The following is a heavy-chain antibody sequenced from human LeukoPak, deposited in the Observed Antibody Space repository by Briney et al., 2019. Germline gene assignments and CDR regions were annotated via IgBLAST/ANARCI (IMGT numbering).Heavy chain of an antibody. CDR2: ISDSGST. J-gene: IGHJ4*02. CDR3: ARKISYISVFDY. CDR1: GGSISSYY. V-gene: IGHV4-59*01. D-gene: IGHD2-15*01. Sequence: SETLSLTCTVSGGSISSYYWSWIRQPPGQGLEWIGYISDSGSTNYNPFLKSRVTISGDTPGNQVSLKLSSVTAADTAVYYCARKISYISVFDYWGQRTLVTVSS.